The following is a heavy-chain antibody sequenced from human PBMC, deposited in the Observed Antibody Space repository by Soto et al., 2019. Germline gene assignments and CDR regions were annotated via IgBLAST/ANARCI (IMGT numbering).Heavy chain of an antibody. CDR2: IWYDGSNK. V-gene: IGHV3-33*01. CDR1: GFTFSSYG. Sequence: PGGSLRLSCAASGFTFSSYGMHWVRQAPGKGLEWVAVIWYDGSNKYYADSVKGRFTISRDNSKNTLYLQMNSLRAEDTAVYYCARDMARPGYYYGMDVWGQGTTVTVSS. D-gene: IGHD6-6*01. CDR3: ARDMARPGYYYGMDV. J-gene: IGHJ6*02.